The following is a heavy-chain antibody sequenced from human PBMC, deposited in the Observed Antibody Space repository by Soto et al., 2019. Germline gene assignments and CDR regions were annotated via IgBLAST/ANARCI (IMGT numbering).Heavy chain of an antibody. CDR1: GFPVNSDY. D-gene: IGHD2-21*02. V-gene: IGHV3-53*01. CDR3: TRDGRGLGRLSLFEY. CDR2: IYSGETT. Sequence: VGSLSLSCAASGFPVNSDYMNSVRQPPGKGLEWVASIYSGETTYYADSVRGRFTISSDKSKNTLYFQLSSLRIEDTAVYYCTRDGRGLGRLSLFEYWGQGVLVTVSS. J-gene: IGHJ4*02.